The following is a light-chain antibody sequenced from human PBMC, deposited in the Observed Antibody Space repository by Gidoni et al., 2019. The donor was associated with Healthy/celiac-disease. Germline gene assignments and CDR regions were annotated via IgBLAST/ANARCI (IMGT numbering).Light chain of an antibody. V-gene: IGKV1-5*01. CDR1: QSISSW. CDR3: QQYNSYSPRNT. J-gene: IGKJ2*01. Sequence: DIQMTQSPSTLSASVGDRVTITCRASQSISSWLAWYQQKPGRNPSRFSGSGSGTEFTLTISSLQPDDFATYYCQQYNSYSPRNTFGQWTKLEIK.